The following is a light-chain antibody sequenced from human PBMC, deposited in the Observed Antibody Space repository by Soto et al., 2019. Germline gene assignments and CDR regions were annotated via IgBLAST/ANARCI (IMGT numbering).Light chain of an antibody. J-gene: IGKJ4*01. Sequence: VKEGNRAWGASQSVSTNYLAWYQQKPGLAPRLLIYDASSSATGISDRFSGSGSATYFPLTICRPEPVDFAVYYCQQYGSSPPACGVGTKVDDQ. CDR3: QQYGSSPPA. CDR2: DAS. CDR1: QSVSTNY. V-gene: IGKV3D-20*01.